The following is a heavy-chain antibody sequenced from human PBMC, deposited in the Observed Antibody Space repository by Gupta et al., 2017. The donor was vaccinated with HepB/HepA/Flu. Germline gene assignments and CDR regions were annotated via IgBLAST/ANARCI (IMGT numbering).Heavy chain of an antibody. D-gene: IGHD3-3*01. CDR3: ARGSITIFGVVTKRGNWFDP. V-gene: IGHV4-39*01. J-gene: IGHJ5*02. CDR2: IYYSGRT. CDR1: GGSIRSSSYY. Sequence: QLQLQESGPGLVKPSETLYLTCTVSGGSIRSSSYYCGWLRQPPGKGLEWIGSIYYSGRTYYTPSLKSRVTISVDTSKNQFSLKLSSVTAADTAVYYCARGSITIFGVVTKRGNWFDPWGQGTRVTVSS.